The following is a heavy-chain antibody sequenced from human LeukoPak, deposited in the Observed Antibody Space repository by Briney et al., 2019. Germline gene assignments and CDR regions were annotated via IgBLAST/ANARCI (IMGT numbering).Heavy chain of an antibody. CDR2: ISSSSSYM. J-gene: IGHJ6*02. CDR3: ARDLKWGVLGYSYGSGMDV. CDR1: GFTFSTYS. Sequence: PGGSLRLSCAASGFTFSTYSMNWVRQAPGKGLEWVSSISSSSSYMYYADSVKGRFTISRDNAKNSLYLQMNSLRAEDTAVYFCARDLKWGVLGYSYGSGMDVWGQGTTVTVSS. D-gene: IGHD5-18*01. V-gene: IGHV3-21*01.